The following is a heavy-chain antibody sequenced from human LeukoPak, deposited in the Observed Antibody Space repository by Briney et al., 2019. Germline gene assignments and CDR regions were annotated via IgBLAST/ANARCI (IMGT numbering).Heavy chain of an antibody. CDR1: GYTFTSYV. D-gene: IGHD2-2*01. CDR3: ARERSDSTRGYEFYFDY. Sequence: GASVKVSCKASGYTFTSYVMNWVRQAPGQGLEWMGWINTNTGNPTYAQGFTGRFVFSLDTSVSTAYLQISSLKAEDTAVYYCARERSDSTRGYEFYFDYWGQGTLVTVSS. J-gene: IGHJ4*02. V-gene: IGHV7-4-1*02. CDR2: INTNTGNP.